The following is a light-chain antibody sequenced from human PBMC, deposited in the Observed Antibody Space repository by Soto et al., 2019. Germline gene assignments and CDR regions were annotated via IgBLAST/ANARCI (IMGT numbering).Light chain of an antibody. CDR3: QQSYSAPPWT. CDR2: TAT. J-gene: IGKJ1*01. V-gene: IGKV1-39*01. Sequence: DIQMTQSPSSLSASVGDTITITCRASQNIRSYLNWYQQKSGKAPNLLIYTATTLQSEVPSRFSGSGSETDFTLTISSLEHEDFATYYCQQSYSAPPWTFGPGTKVEMK. CDR1: QNIRSY.